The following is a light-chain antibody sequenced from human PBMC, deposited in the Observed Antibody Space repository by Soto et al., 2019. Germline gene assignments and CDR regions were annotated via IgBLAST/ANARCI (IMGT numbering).Light chain of an antibody. CDR1: QSVSSSY. CDR3: QQYGSSPMYT. Sequence: EIVLTQSPGTLSLSPGERATLSCRASQSVSSSYLAWYQQKPGQAPRLLIYGASSRATGIPDRFSGSGSGTDFTRTISRLAPEDFEVYYCQQYGSSPMYTFGQGTKLEIK. V-gene: IGKV3-20*01. CDR2: GAS. J-gene: IGKJ2*01.